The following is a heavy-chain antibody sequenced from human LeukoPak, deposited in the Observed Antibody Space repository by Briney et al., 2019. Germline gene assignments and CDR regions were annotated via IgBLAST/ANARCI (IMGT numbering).Heavy chain of an antibody. J-gene: IGHJ6*03. V-gene: IGHV3-7*01. Sequence: GGSLRLSCAASGFTFSRYWMSWVRQAPGKGLEWVANIKQDGSEKYYVDSVKGRFTISRDNAKNSLYLQMNSLRAEDTAVYYCAKEEQQLVPHNRYYYYYYMGVWGKGTTVTVSS. CDR3: AKEEQQLVPHNRYYYYYYMGV. CDR2: IKQDGSEK. D-gene: IGHD6-13*01. CDR1: GFTFSRYW.